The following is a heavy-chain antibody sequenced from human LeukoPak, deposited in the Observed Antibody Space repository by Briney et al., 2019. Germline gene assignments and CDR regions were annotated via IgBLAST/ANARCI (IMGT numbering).Heavy chain of an antibody. D-gene: IGHD2-2*01. Sequence: SQTLSLTCGISGDSVSSNSAAWNWIRQSPSRGLEWLGRTYYRSKWYNDYAVSVKSRITINPDTSKNQFSLQLNSVTPEDTAVYYCARESSRDIVVVPGYYYYMDVWGKGTTVTVSS. CDR2: TYYRSKWYN. V-gene: IGHV6-1*01. CDR1: GDSVSSNSAA. CDR3: ARESSRDIVVVPGYYYYMDV. J-gene: IGHJ6*03.